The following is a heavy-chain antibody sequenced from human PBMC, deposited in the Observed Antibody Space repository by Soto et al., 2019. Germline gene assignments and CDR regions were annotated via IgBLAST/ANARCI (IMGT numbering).Heavy chain of an antibody. Sequence: EVQLLESGGGLQEPGGSLRLSCATSGFTFTNHAMSWFRQAPGKGLEWVSTVNGGNEEVFYSDSVKGRFIISRDNSRQTFYLQMNSLGPEDSALSWCAKGLCSDFWSAYPDSWGQGTLVTVSS. D-gene: IGHD3-3*01. CDR2: VNGGNEEV. CDR3: AKGLCSDFWSAYPDS. CDR1: GFTFTNHA. J-gene: IGHJ1*01. V-gene: IGHV3-23*01.